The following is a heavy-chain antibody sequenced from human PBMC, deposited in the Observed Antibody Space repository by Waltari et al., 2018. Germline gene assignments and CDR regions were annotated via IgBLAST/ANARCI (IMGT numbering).Heavy chain of an antibody. Sequence: QVQLQESGPGLVKPSETLSLTCAVSGYSISSGYYWGWIRQPPGKGLEWIGSIDHSGSTYYNPSLKSRVTISVDTSKNQFSLKLSSVTAADTAVYYCARLGGSGSSPEFQHWGQGTLVTVSS. CDR2: IDHSGST. CDR3: ARLGGSGSSPEFQH. D-gene: IGHD3-10*01. J-gene: IGHJ1*01. CDR1: GYSISSGYY. V-gene: IGHV4-38-2*01.